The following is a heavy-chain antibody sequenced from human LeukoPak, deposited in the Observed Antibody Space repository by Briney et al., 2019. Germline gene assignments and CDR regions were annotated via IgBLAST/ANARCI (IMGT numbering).Heavy chain of an antibody. CDR1: GLTFSAYW. CDR3: ARAPSEIGGYYPEYFRH. CDR2: IKSDGGT. D-gene: IGHD3-22*01. Sequence: GGSLRLSCAASGLTFSAYWMHWVRQAPGKGLVWVSRIKSDGGTNYADSVKGRFTISRDNAKKTVSLQMNSLRPEDTGVYYCARAPSEIGGYYPEYFRHWGQGTLVTVSS. J-gene: IGHJ1*01. V-gene: IGHV3-74*01.